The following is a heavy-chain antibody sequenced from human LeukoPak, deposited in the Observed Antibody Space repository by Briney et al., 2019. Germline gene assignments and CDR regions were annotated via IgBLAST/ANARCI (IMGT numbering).Heavy chain of an antibody. V-gene: IGHV1-2*02. J-gene: IGHJ4*02. CDR3: ARSQQYYYDSSGYYYAY. Sequence: ASVKVSCKPSGYTFIAYYIHLVRQAPGQGLEWMGWINPNSGDTNYAQKFQGRVTMTRDTSISTAYMELSRLRSDDTAVYYCARSQQYYYDSSGYYYAYWGQGTLVTVSS. D-gene: IGHD3-22*01. CDR2: INPNSGDT. CDR1: GYTFIAYY.